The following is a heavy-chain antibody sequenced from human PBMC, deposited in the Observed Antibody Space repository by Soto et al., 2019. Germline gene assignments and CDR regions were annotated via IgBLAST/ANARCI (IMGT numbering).Heavy chain of an antibody. V-gene: IGHV1-8*01. CDR3: ARMGLGGYGLEIYFDY. Sequence: ASVKVSCKASGYTFTSYDINWVRQATGQGLEWMGWMNPNSGNTGYAQKFQGRVTMTRNTSISTAYMELSSLRPEDTAVYYCARMGLGGYGLEIYFDYWGQGTLVTVSS. CDR2: MNPNSGNT. D-gene: IGHD5-12*01. CDR1: GYTFTSYD. J-gene: IGHJ4*02.